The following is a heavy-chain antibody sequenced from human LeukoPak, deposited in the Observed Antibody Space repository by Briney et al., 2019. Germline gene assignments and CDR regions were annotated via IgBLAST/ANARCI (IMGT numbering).Heavy chain of an antibody. CDR1: GGSISSSS. Sequence: ETLSLTCTVSGGSISSSSYYWGWLRQPPGKGLEWVSSISSSSRHIYYADSVKGRFTISRDNAKNSLYLQMNSLRAEDTAVYYCARGRGLPGPLDYWGQGTLVTVSS. V-gene: IGHV3-21*01. J-gene: IGHJ4*02. CDR3: ARGRGLPGPLDY. D-gene: IGHD3-10*01. CDR2: ISSSSRHI.